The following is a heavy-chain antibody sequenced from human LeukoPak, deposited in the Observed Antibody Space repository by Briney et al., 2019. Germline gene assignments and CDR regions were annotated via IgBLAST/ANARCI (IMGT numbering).Heavy chain of an antibody. CDR2: IKQDGSEK. CDR1: GFTFSKYW. Sequence: GGSLRLSCAASGFTFSKYWMSWVRQAPGKGLEWVANIKQDGSEKHYVDSVKGRFTISRDNAKNSLYLQMNSLRAEDTAVYYCAREGTWGQGTLVTVSS. J-gene: IGHJ4*02. V-gene: IGHV3-7*01. CDR3: AREGT.